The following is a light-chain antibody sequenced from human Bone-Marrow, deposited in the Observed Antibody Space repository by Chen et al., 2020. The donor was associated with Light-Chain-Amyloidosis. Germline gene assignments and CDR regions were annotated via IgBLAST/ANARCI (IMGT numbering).Light chain of an antibody. J-gene: IGKJ4*01. CDR3: QQYGTSPLT. V-gene: IGKV3-20*01. CDR1: QTIRSNY. CDR2: GSS. Sequence: EIVLTQSPGTLSLSPGEGANLSCRASQTIRSNYLTWYQQKFGQAPRLLIYGSSSRATGIPDRVTGSGSGTDFTLTINRLEPEDFAMYYCQQYGTSPLTFGGGTKVEIK.